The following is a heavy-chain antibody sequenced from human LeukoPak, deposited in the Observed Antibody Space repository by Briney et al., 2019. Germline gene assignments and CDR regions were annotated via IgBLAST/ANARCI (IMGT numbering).Heavy chain of an antibody. J-gene: IGHJ4*02. Sequence: SETLSLTCAVYGGSFSGYYWSWIRQPPGKGLEWIGEINHSGSTNYNPSLKSRVTISVDTSKNQFSLKLSSVTAADTAVYYCVRGSSDYYDSSGYPHFDYWGQGTLVTVSS. CDR3: VRGSSDYYDSSGYPHFDY. CDR1: GGSFSGYY. D-gene: IGHD3-22*01. V-gene: IGHV4-34*01. CDR2: INHSGST.